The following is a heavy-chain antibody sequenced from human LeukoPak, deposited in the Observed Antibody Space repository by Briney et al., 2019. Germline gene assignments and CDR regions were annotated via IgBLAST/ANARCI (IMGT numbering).Heavy chain of an antibody. CDR3: ARGGYYYDSSGYCPDY. Sequence: GRSLRLSCAASGFTFSSYAMHWVRQAPGKGLEWVAVISYDGSNKYYADSVKGRFTISRDNSKNTLYLQMNSLRAEDTAVYYCARGGYYYDSSGYCPDYWGQGTLVSVSS. CDR1: GFTFSSYA. D-gene: IGHD3-22*01. CDR2: ISYDGSNK. V-gene: IGHV3-30-3*01. J-gene: IGHJ4*02.